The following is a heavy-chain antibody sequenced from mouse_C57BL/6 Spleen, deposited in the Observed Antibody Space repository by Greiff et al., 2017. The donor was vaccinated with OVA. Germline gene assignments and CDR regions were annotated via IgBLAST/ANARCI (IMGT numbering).Heavy chain of an antibody. D-gene: IGHD2-4*01. CDR2: IYPGDGDT. CDR3: APLYYDYEAWFAY. CDR1: GYAFSSSW. V-gene: IGHV1-82*01. Sequence: QVQLQQSGPELVKPGASVKISCKASGYAFSSSWMNWVKQRPGKGLEWIGRIYPGDGDTNYNGKFKGKATLTADKSSSTAYMQRSSLTSEDSAVYFCAPLYYDYEAWFAYWGQGTLVTVSA. J-gene: IGHJ3*01.